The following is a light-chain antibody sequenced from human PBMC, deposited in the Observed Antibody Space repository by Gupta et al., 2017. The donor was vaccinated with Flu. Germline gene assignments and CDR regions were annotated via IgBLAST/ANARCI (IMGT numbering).Light chain of an antibody. CDR3: QQYNNWPWT. CDR2: AAS. CDR1: QSVSSN. Sequence: PATLSVSPGERVTLSCRASQSVSSNLAWYQHKPGQAPRLLIYAASTRATGIPARFSGSGSGTEFTLSISSLQSEDFAVYYCQQYNNWPWTFGQGTKVDIK. V-gene: IGKV3-15*01. J-gene: IGKJ1*01.